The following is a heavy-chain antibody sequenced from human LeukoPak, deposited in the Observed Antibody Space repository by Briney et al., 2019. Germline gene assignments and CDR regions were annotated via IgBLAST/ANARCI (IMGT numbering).Heavy chain of an antibody. CDR3: ARDLPRHSSSWPEFDY. CDR2: ISSNGGST. CDR1: GFTFSSYA. V-gene: IGHV3-64*01. J-gene: IGHJ4*02. Sequence: GGSLRLSCAASGFTFSSYAMHWVRQAPGKGLEYVSAISSNGGSTYYANSVKGRFTISRDNSKNTLYLQMGNLRAEDMAVYYCARDLPRHSSSWPEFDYWGQGTLVTVSS. D-gene: IGHD6-13*01.